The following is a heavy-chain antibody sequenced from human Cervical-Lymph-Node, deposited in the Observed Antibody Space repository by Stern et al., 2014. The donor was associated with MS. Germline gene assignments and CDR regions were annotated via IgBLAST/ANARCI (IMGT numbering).Heavy chain of an antibody. CDR3: ARHVNDAAAGTDTDY. D-gene: IGHD6-13*01. J-gene: IGHJ4*02. V-gene: IGHV4-39*01. CDR2: IHYSGRT. Sequence: QMQLQESGPGLVKPSETLSLICTVSGGSISSSSYYWGWIRQPPGKGLEWIGSIHYSGRTYYNPSLKSRVTIPVDTPKTQFSLKLSSVTAADTAVYYCARHVNDAAAGTDTDYWGQGTLVTVSS. CDR1: GGSISSSSYY.